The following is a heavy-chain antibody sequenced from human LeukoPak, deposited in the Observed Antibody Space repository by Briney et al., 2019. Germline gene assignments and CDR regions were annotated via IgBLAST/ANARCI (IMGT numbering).Heavy chain of an antibody. V-gene: IGHV3-30*04. CDR2: ISYDGSNK. J-gene: IGHJ4*02. Sequence: PGGSLRLSCAASGFTFSSYAMHWVRQAPGKGLEWVAVISYDGSNKYYADSVKGRFTISRDNSKNTLYLQMNSLRAEDTAVYYCARELTRYSSSSSYFDYWGQGTLVTVSS. D-gene: IGHD6-6*01. CDR1: GFTFSSYA. CDR3: ARELTRYSSSSSYFDY.